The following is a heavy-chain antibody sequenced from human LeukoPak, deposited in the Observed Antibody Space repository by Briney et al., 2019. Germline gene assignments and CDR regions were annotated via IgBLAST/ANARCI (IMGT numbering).Heavy chain of an antibody. D-gene: IGHD3-10*01. Sequence: GGSLRLSCAASGFTFSSYWMSWVRQAPGKGLEWVSAISGRGGRTYYADSVKGRFTISRDNSKNTLYLQLNSLRAEDTAVYYCAIAPAVRDLNFYYYGMDVWGQGTTVTVS. CDR3: AIAPAVRDLNFYYYGMDV. J-gene: IGHJ6*02. CDR2: ISGRGGRT. V-gene: IGHV3-23*01. CDR1: GFTFSSYW.